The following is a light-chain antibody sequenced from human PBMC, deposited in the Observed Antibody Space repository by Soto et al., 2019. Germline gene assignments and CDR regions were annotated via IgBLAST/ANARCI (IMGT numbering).Light chain of an antibody. Sequence: EIVLTQSPGTLSLSPGQRATLSCRASQSVRRNNLAWYQQKPGQAPRLLIFGASSRATGIPDRFSGSGSGTDFTLTITRLAREDFAVYYCQQYGNSPKTFGQGTKVDI. J-gene: IGKJ1*01. CDR3: QQYGNSPKT. CDR1: QSVRRNN. V-gene: IGKV3-20*01. CDR2: GAS.